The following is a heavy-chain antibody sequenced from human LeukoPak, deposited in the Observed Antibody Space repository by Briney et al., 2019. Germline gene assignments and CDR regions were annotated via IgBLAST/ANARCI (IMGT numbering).Heavy chain of an antibody. J-gene: IGHJ5*02. D-gene: IGHD1-26*01. CDR1: APSTSSSGYY. CDR3: ARHEYSGSYYGLSWFDP. CDR2: IYYSGTT. Sequence: SETLSLTCTLSAPSTSSSGYYWGWIRHPPGKGREWIARIYYSGTTYYNPSLNSRVTISVDTSKDQLSLKLSSLAAADTAVYYCARHEYSGSYYGLSWFDPWGQGTLVTVSS. V-gene: IGHV4-39*01.